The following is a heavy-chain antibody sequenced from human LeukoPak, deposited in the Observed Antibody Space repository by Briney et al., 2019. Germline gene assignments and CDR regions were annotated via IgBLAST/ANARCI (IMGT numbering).Heavy chain of an antibody. D-gene: IGHD6-13*01. CDR3: ARGKSAAGWYFDL. J-gene: IGHJ2*01. Sequence: ASVKVSCKASGYTFTGYYMHWVRQAPGQGLEWMGWINPNSGGTNYAQKFQGRVTVTRDTSISTAYMELSRLRSDDTAVYYCARGKSAAGWYFDLWGRGTLVTVSS. CDR1: GYTFTGYY. CDR2: INPNSGGT. V-gene: IGHV1-2*02.